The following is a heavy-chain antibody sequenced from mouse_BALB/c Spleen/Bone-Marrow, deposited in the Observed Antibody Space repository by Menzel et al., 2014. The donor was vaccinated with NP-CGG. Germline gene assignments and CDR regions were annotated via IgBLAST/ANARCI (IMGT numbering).Heavy chain of an antibody. J-gene: IGHJ3*01. V-gene: IGHV1S29*02. Sequence: VQLQQSGPELVKPGASVKISCKASGYTFTDYNMHWVKQSHGKSLEWIGYIYPYNGGAGYNQKFKSKATLTVDNSSSTAYMELRSLTSDDSAVYYCARSYGNYDAWFAHWGQGTLATVSA. D-gene: IGHD2-1*01. CDR1: GYTFTDYN. CDR2: IYPYNGGA. CDR3: ARSYGNYDAWFAH.